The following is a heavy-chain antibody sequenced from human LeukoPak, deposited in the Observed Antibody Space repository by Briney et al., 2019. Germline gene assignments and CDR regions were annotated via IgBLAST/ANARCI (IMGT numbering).Heavy chain of an antibody. CDR2: ISYDGSNK. D-gene: IGHD6-13*01. J-gene: IGHJ4*02. CDR3: AKGQGIPGQSHYFDY. Sequence: GGTLRLSCAASGFTFSSYAMHWVRQAPGKGLEWVAVISYDGSNKYYADSVKGRFTISRDSSKNTLYLHMNSLRVDDTAVYYCAKGQGIPGQSHYFDYWGQGTLVTVSS. CDR1: GFTFSSYA. V-gene: IGHV3-30*04.